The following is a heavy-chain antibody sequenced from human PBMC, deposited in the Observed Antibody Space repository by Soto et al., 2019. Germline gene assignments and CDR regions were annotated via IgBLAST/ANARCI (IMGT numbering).Heavy chain of an antibody. CDR2: IKSKTDGGTT. J-gene: IGHJ4*02. Sequence: GGSLRLSCAASGFTFSNAWMNWVRQAPGKGLEWVGRIKSKTDGGTTDYAAPVKGRFTISRDDSKNTLYLQMNSLKTEDTAVYYCTTEESPGIVGATTPFDYWGQGTLVTVSS. CDR1: GFTFSNAW. V-gene: IGHV3-15*07. CDR3: TTEESPGIVGATTPFDY. D-gene: IGHD1-26*01.